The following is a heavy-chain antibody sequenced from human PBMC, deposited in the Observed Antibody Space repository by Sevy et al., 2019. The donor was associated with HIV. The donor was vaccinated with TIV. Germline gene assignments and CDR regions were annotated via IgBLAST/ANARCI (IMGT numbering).Heavy chain of an antibody. D-gene: IGHD3-22*01. CDR3: GKGGGGHYEPDEIGYYFYYYNMDV. CDR2: ISGSGTRT. V-gene: IGHV3-23*01. CDR1: GFSFDSYG. J-gene: IGHJ6*03. Sequence: GGSLRLSCAVSGFSFDSYGMTWVRQAPGKGLEWVSGISGSGTRTYYADSVKGRFIISRDNSKNTLYLQMNSLRSEDKGIYYWGKGGGGHYEPDEIGYYFYYYNMDVWGKGTTVTVSS.